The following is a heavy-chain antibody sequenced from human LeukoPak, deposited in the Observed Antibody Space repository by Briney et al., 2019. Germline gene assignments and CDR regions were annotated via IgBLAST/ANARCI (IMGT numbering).Heavy chain of an antibody. Sequence: ASVKVSCKASGYTFTSYGISWVRQAPGQGLEWMGWISAYNGNTNYAQKLQGRVTMTTDTSTSTAYMELRSLRSDDTAVYYCASITIFGDQGDMDVWGQGTTVTVSS. V-gene: IGHV1-18*01. CDR1: GYTFTSYG. CDR3: ASITIFGDQGDMDV. D-gene: IGHD3-3*01. J-gene: IGHJ6*02. CDR2: ISAYNGNT.